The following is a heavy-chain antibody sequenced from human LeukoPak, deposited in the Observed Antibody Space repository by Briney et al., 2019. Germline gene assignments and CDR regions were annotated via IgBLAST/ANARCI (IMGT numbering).Heavy chain of an antibody. D-gene: IGHD4-17*01. CDR2: IYYSGST. CDR1: GGSISSSSYY. J-gene: IGHJ4*02. CDR3: ARAPTVTFFDY. Sequence: SETLSLTCTVSGGSISSSSYYWGWIRQPPGKGLEWIANIYYSGSTYYNPSLKSRVTISVDTSKNQFSLKLSSVTAADTAVYYCARAPTVTFFDYWGQGTLVTVSS. V-gene: IGHV4-39*01.